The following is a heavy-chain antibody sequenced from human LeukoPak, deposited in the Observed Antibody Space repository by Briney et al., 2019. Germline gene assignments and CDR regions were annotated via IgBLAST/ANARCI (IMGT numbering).Heavy chain of an antibody. CDR3: AREEVQSSSWYDVDY. CDR1: GFTFSSYS. Sequence: GGSLRLSCAASGFTFSSYSMNWVRQAPGKGLEWVSSISSSSSYIYYAVSVKGRFTISRDNAKNSLYLQMNSLRAEDTAVYYCAREEVQSSSWYDVDYWGQGTLVTVSS. J-gene: IGHJ4*02. D-gene: IGHD6-13*01. V-gene: IGHV3-21*01. CDR2: ISSSSSYI.